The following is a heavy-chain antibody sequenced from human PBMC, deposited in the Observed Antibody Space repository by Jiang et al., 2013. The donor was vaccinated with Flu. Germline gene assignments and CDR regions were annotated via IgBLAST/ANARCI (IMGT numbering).Heavy chain of an antibody. CDR2: IYYMGGT. CDR3: ARHWGEDSSGWYWFDP. V-gene: IGHV4-39*01. Sequence: EWIGSIYYMGGTYLQPVPSKSRVTISVDTSKNQFSLKLSSVTAADTAVYYCARHWGEDSSGWYWFDPWGQGTLVTVSS. J-gene: IGHJ5*02. D-gene: IGHD6-19*01.